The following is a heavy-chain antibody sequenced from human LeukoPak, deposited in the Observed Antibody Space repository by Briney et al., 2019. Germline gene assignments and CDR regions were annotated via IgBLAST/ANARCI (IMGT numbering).Heavy chain of an antibody. CDR2: ISAYNGNT. CDR3: ARDLQEGSYYPYNFDY. V-gene: IGHV1-18*01. J-gene: IGHJ4*02. D-gene: IGHD1-26*01. Sequence: ASVKVSCKASGYTFTSYGISWVRQAPGQGLEWMGWISAYNGNTNYAQKLQGTVTMTTDTSTSTAYMELRSLRSDDTAVYYCARDLQEGSYYPYNFDYWGQGTLVTVSS. CDR1: GYTFTSYG.